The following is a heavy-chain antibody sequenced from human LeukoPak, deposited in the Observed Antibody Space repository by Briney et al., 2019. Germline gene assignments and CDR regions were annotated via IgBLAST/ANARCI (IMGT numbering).Heavy chain of an antibody. D-gene: IGHD2-21*02. Sequence: SETLSLTCTVSGGSISSYYWSWLRQPPGKGLEWIGYIYYSGSTNYNPSLKSRVTISVDTSKNQFSLKLSSVTAADTAVYYCARANCGGDCYHDYWGQGTLVTVSS. J-gene: IGHJ4*02. CDR2: IYYSGST. CDR1: GGSISSYY. CDR3: ARANCGGDCYHDY. V-gene: IGHV4-59*01.